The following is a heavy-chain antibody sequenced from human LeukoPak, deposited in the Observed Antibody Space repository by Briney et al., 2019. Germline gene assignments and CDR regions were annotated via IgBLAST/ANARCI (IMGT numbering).Heavy chain of an antibody. CDR1: GYSFTSYW. CDR2: IYPGDSDT. CDR3: ASPTFNYDITGVI. D-gene: IGHD3-9*01. V-gene: IGHV5-51*01. Sequence: GESLEISCKGSGYSFTSYWIGWVRQMPGKGLEWMGIIYPGDSDTRYSPSFQGQVTISADKSISTAYLQWSSLKASDTAMYYCASPTFNYDITGVIWGQGTMVTVSS. J-gene: IGHJ3*02.